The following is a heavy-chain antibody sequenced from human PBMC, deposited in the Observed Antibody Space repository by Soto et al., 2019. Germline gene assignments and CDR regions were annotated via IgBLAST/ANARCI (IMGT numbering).Heavy chain of an antibody. CDR2: ISSSGKTI. V-gene: IGHV3-48*03. D-gene: IGHD5-12*01. CDR3: ARDPEKYXGPDLGIDY. Sequence: VRQAPGKGLERISYISSSGKTISYADSVKGRFTLSRDNAKNXLYLQMNSLRAEDTAVYYCARDPEKYXGPDLGIDYWGQGTLVTVSS. J-gene: IGHJ4*02.